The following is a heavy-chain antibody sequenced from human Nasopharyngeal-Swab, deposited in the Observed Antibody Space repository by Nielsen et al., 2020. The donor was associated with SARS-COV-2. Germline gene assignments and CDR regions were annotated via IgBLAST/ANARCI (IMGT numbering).Heavy chain of an antibody. V-gene: IGHV3-30*18. Sequence: VCQAPGRGVEWVAVISYDGSNKYYADSVKGRFTISRDNSKNTLYLQMNSLRAEDTAVYYCAKGGYSGYDPLGMDVWGQGTTVTVSS. CDR2: ISYDGSNK. D-gene: IGHD5-12*01. CDR3: AKGGYSGYDPLGMDV. J-gene: IGHJ6*02.